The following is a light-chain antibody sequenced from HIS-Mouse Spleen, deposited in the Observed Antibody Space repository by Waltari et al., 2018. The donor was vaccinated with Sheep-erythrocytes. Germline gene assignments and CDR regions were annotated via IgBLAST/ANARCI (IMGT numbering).Light chain of an antibody. Sequence: AIRMTQSPSSLSASTGDRVPITCRASQGISSYLAWYQQNPGKAPKLLIYAASTLQSRVPSRFSGSGSGTDFTLTISCLQSEDFATYYCQQYYSYPYTFGQGTKLEIK. J-gene: IGKJ2*01. CDR3: QQYYSYPYT. CDR2: AAS. V-gene: IGKV1-8*01. CDR1: QGISSY.